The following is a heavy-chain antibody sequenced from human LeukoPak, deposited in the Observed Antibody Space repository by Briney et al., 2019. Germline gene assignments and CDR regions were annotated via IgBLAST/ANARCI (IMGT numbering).Heavy chain of an antibody. Sequence: SETLSLTCTVSGDSISSYYWTWIRQPAGKGLEWIGRIYTLGSTNYNPSLKSRVTISIDTSKNQVSLNLTSMTAADTAVYYCAKSGGYGLIDYWGQGTLVTVSS. CDR3: AKSGGYGLIDY. V-gene: IGHV4-4*07. J-gene: IGHJ4*01. CDR2: IYTLGST. D-gene: IGHD1-26*01. CDR1: GDSISSYY.